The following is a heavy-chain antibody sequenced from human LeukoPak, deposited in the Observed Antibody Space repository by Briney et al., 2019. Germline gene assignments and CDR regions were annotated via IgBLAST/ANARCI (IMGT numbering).Heavy chain of an antibody. Sequence: SVKVSCMASRGTFSSYAISWVRQAPGQGVEWMGRIIPIFGIANYAQKLQGRVTITADKSTSTAYMELSSLRSEDTAVYYCARDPRYYYNSSGPAGYWGQGTLVTVSS. CDR3: ARDPRYYYNSSGPAGY. J-gene: IGHJ4*02. CDR1: RGTFSSYA. V-gene: IGHV1-69*17. D-gene: IGHD3-22*01. CDR2: IIPIFGIA.